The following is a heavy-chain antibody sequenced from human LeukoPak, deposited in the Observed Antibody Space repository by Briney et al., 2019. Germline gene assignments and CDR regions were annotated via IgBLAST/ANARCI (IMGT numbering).Heavy chain of an antibody. V-gene: IGHV4-34*01. CDR2: INHSGST. CDR3: AREDRILTGYSKIDY. CDR1: GGSFSGYY. J-gene: IGHJ4*02. Sequence: SETLSLTCAVCGGSFSGYYWSWIRQPPGKGLEWIGEINHSGSTNYNPSLKSRVTISVDTSKNQFSLKLSSVTAADTAVYYCAREDRILTGYSKIDYWGQGTLVTVSS. D-gene: IGHD3-9*01.